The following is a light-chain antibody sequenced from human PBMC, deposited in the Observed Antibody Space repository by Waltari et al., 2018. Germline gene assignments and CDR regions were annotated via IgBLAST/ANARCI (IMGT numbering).Light chain of an antibody. Sequence: DIQMTQSPSPLSASVGDRVPITCRASQSISSWLAWYQQKPGKAPKLLIYQTSTLDTGVPSRFSASGTGTEFTLTVSSLQPDDFATYYCQQYNSYPLTFGGGTNVEIK. CDR3: QQYNSYPLT. CDR2: QTS. V-gene: IGKV1-5*03. J-gene: IGKJ4*01. CDR1: QSISSW.